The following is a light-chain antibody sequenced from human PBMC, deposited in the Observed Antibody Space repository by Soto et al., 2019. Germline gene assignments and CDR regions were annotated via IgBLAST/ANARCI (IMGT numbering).Light chain of an antibody. CDR3: QQRSNWPPGYT. CDR2: DAS. Sequence: EIVLTQSPATLSLSPGERATLSCRASQSVSRYLAWYQQKPGQAPRLLIYDASNRATGIPARFSGSGSGTDFTLTISSLEPEDFAVYCCQQRSNWPPGYTFGQGTKLEIK. J-gene: IGKJ2*01. V-gene: IGKV3-11*01. CDR1: QSVSRY.